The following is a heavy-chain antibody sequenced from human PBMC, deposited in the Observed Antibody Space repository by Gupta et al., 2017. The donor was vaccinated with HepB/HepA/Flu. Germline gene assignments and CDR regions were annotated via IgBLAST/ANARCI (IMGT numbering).Heavy chain of an antibody. D-gene: IGHD3-16*01. CDR3: AKDGGFTLDV. CDR1: GSTFSSYD. J-gene: IGHJ6*04. V-gene: IGHV3-23*01. CDR2: ISGSGDAT. Sequence: EVQMSESGGGLVQPGASLRLSCAASGSTFSSYDINWVRQAPGKGLQWVASISGSGDATYYADSVKGQFTISSDNAKNTLDLQMNNLKNEDTAVYYCAKDGGFTLDVWGKGTTVTVSS.